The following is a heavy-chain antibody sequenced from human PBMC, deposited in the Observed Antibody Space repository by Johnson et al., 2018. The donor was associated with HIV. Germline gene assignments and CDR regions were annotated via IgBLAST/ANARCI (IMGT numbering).Heavy chain of an antibody. CDR1: GFTFSSYA. CDR3: ARDSYSGGGSYS. CDR2: ISGSGGST. Sequence: VQLVESGGGVVQPGRSLRLSCAASGFTFSSYAMSWVRQAPGKGLEWVSAISGSGGSTYYADSVRGRVTISRDNSKNTLYLQMNSLRVEDTAVYYCARDSYSGGGSYSWGQGTMVTVSS. J-gene: IGHJ3*01. D-gene: IGHD1-26*01. V-gene: IGHV3-23*04.